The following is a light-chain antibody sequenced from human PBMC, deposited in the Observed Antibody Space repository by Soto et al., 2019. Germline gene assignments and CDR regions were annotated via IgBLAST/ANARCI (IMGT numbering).Light chain of an antibody. CDR1: NIGHKG. J-gene: IGLJ3*02. Sequence: SYELTQPPSVSVAPGKTATISCGGNNIGHKGVHWYQQKPGQAPILVIYFDKDRPSGIPERFSGSNSGNTATLTIARVEAGDEADYFCQVWDPDTDHRVFAGGTKLTVL. CDR2: FDK. V-gene: IGLV3-21*04. CDR3: QVWDPDTDHRV.